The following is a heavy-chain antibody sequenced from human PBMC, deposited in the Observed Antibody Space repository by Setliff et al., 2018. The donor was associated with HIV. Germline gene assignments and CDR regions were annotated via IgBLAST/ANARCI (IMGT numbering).Heavy chain of an antibody. J-gene: IGHJ4*02. V-gene: IGHV4-59*01. D-gene: IGHD3-3*01. CDR3: ARGVNFDY. Sequence: SETLSLTCSVSGGSFSGYYWSWIRQPPGKGLEWIGYIYIYNSGSTNYNPSLTSRVTISADTSRNQFSLKLTSVTAADTAIYYYARGVNFDYWGQGTQVTVSS. CDR1: GGSFSGYY. CDR2: IYIYNSGST.